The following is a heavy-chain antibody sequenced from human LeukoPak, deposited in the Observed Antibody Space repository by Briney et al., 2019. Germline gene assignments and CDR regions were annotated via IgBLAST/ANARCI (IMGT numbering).Heavy chain of an antibody. D-gene: IGHD6-13*01. V-gene: IGHV3-9*01. Sequence: GGSLRLSCAASGFTFSSYEMNWVRQAPGKGLEWVSGISWNSGSIGYADSVKGRFTISRDNAKNPLYLQMNSLRAEDTALYYCAKDKRWQQLYYFDYWGQGTLVTVSS. J-gene: IGHJ4*02. CDR3: AKDKRWQQLYYFDY. CDR2: ISWNSGSI. CDR1: GFTFSSYE.